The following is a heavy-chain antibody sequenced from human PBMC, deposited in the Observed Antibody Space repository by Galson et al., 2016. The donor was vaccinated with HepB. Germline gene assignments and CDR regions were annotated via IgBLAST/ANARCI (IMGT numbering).Heavy chain of an antibody. CDR3: TTDRRYKGYSGHNPYYYYYGMDV. Sequence: SLRLSCAASGFTFSDAWMSWVRQAPGKGLEWVGRIISETDGGTTDYAAPVKGRFTISRDGSKNTLYLQMNSLKAEDTAVYYCTTDRRYKGYSGHNPYYYYYGMDVWGQGTTVTVSS. J-gene: IGHJ6*02. CDR1: GFTFSDAW. CDR2: IISETDGGTT. V-gene: IGHV3-15*01. D-gene: IGHD5-12*01.